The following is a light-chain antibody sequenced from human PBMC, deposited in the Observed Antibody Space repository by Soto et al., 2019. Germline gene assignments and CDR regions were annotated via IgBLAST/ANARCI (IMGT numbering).Light chain of an antibody. V-gene: IGLV2-14*01. CDR3: ISYTDRQSYL. CDR2: AVS. Sequence: QSALTQPASVSGSPGQSITISCSGTSSDIGSYNHVAWYQQFPGKSLKVIIYAVSDRPSGVSDRFTGSKSGISASLTISGLQTEDEADYYCISYTDRQSYLFGTGTKVTVL. J-gene: IGLJ1*01. CDR1: SSDIGSYNH.